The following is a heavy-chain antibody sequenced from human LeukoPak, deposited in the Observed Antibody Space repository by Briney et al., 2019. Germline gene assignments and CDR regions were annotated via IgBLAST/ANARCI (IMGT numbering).Heavy chain of an antibody. J-gene: IGHJ5*02. CDR1: GYTFTSYG. CDR3: ARVPTPLTLSNWFDP. D-gene: IGHD2-2*01. CDR2: ISAYNGDT. Sequence: GASVKVSCKASGYTFTSYGFSWVRQAPGQGLEWMGWISAYNGDTSYAQKLQGRVTMTTDTSTSTVYMELRSLRSDDTAVYYCARVPTPLTLSNWFDPWGQGTLVTVSS. V-gene: IGHV1-18*01.